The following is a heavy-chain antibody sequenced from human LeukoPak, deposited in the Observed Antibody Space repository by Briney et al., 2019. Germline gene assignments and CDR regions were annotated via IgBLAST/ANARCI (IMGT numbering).Heavy chain of an antibody. CDR2: ISSSSSYI. V-gene: IGHV3-21*01. CDR1: GFTFSSYS. J-gene: IGHJ6*02. Sequence: PGGSLRLSCAASGFTFSSYSMNWVRQAPGKGLEWVSSISSSSSYIYYADSVKGRFTISRDNSKNTLYLQMNSLRAEDTAVYYCEVRGTYYYYYGMDVWGQGTTVTVSS. CDR3: EVRGTYYYYYGMDV. D-gene: IGHD3-10*01.